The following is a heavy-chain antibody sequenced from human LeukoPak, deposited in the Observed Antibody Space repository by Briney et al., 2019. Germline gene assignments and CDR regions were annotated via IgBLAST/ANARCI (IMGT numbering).Heavy chain of an antibody. J-gene: IGHJ6*03. D-gene: IGHD3-3*01. Sequence: ASVKVSCKASGYTFTSYAMNWVRQAPGQGLEWMGWINTNTGNPTYAQGFTGRFVFSLDTSVSTAYLQISSLKAEDTAVYYCARDLHCTSYYDFWSGYCYYYMDVWGKGTTVTVSS. CDR3: ARDLHCTSYYDFWSGYCYYYMDV. V-gene: IGHV7-4-1*02. CDR1: GYTFTSYA. CDR2: INTNTGNP.